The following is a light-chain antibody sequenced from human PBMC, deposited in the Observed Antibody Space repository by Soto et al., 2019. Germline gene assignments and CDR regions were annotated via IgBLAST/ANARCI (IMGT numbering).Light chain of an antibody. J-gene: IGKJ2*01. CDR1: QSVSGW. CDR2: QAS. CDR3: QHYNDYSYT. V-gene: IGKV1-5*03. Sequence: DIQMTPSPSTLSASVGDRVAITCRASQSVSGWLAWYQQKPGKVPKLLIYQASTLEDGVPSRFSGSGSGTEFTLTISSLQPDDSATYYCQHYNDYSYTFGPGTNLEIK.